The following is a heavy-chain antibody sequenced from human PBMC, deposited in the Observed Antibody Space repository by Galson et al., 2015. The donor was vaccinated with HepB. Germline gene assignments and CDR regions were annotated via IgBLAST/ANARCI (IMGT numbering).Heavy chain of an antibody. V-gene: IGHV3-21*01. CDR3: AREDYYDSSGFRPYYFDY. J-gene: IGHJ4*02. CDR2: ISSSSSYI. D-gene: IGHD3-22*01. CDR1: GFTFSSYS. Sequence: SLRLSCAASGFTFSSYSMNWVRQAPGKGLEWVSSISSSSSYIYYADSVKGRFTISRDNAKNSLYLQMNSLRAEDTAVYYCAREDYYDSSGFRPYYFDYWGQGTLVTVSS.